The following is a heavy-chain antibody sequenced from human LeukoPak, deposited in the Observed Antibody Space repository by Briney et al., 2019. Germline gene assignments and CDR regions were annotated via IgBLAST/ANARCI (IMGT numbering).Heavy chain of an antibody. V-gene: IGHV4-4*02. CDR1: GGSISSSNW. Sequence: SETLSLTCAVSGGSISSSNWWSWVRQPPGKGLEWIGEINHSGSTNYNPSLKSRVTISVDTSKNQFSLKLSSVTAADTAVYYCARGPGFSLDYWGQGTLVTVSS. CDR2: INHSGST. D-gene: IGHD3-10*01. CDR3: ARGPGFSLDY. J-gene: IGHJ4*02.